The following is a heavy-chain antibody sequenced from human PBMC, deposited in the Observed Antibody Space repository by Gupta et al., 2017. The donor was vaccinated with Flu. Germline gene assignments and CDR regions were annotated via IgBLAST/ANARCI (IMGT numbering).Heavy chain of an antibody. Sequence: WIGWVRQMPGKGLEWMGIIYPGDSDTRYSPSFQGQVTISADRSIGTAYLQWSSLSASDTAMYYCARVKSYGAFYFDYWGQGTLVTVSS. CDR2: IYPGDSDT. D-gene: IGHD5-18*01. CDR3: ARVKSYGAFYFDY. V-gene: IGHV5-51*01. CDR1: W. J-gene: IGHJ4*02.